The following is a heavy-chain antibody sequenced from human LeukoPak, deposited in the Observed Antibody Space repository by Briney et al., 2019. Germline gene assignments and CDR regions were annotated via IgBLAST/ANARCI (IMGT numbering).Heavy chain of an antibody. CDR3: ARKAYGLDV. J-gene: IGHJ6*04. Sequence: GGSLRLSCAPSGFTFSSFWMSLVRQAPGKGLEWVANIKQDASEKYYVDSVKGRFTISRDNAKNSLYLQMNSLRAEDTAVYYCARKAYGLDVWGKGTTVTVSS. CDR1: GFTFSSFW. V-gene: IGHV3-7*03. CDR2: IKQDASEK.